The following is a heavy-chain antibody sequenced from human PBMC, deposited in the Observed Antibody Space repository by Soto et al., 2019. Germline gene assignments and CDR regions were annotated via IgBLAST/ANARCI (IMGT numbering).Heavy chain of an antibody. J-gene: IGHJ3*02. V-gene: IGHV1-8*01. CDR1: GYTFTSHD. Sequence: GASVKVYCKASGYTFTSHDVNWVRQATGQGLEWMGWMNPNSGNTGYTQKFQGRVTVTRNTSISTAYMELSSLRSEDTAMYYCATSLRAGAFDIWGQGTMVTVSS. CDR3: ATSLRAGAFDI. CDR2: MNPNSGNT. D-gene: IGHD4-17*01.